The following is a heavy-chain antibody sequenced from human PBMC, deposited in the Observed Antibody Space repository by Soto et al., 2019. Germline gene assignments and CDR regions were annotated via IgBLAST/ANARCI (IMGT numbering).Heavy chain of an antibody. D-gene: IGHD3-16*02. V-gene: IGHV3-21*01. CDR3: ARGIPEYYDYVWGSYPLDY. CDR2: ISSSSSYI. J-gene: IGHJ4*02. Sequence: GGSLRLSCAASGFTFSSYSMNWVRQAPGKGLEWVSSISSSSSYIYYADSVKGRFTISGDNAKNSLYLQMNSLRAEDTAVYYCARGIPEYYDYVWGSYPLDYWGQGTLVTVSS. CDR1: GFTFSSYS.